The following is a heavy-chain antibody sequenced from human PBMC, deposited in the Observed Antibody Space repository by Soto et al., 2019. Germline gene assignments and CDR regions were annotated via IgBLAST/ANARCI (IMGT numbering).Heavy chain of an antibody. CDR3: AKGSKFTIFSPNDY. Sequence: EMQLLESGGGLVQPGGSLRLSCAASGFTFSTYAMTWVRQAPGKGLEWVSALSGNSGTTYSADFVKGRFTISRDNSRNTLYLQMSSLRAEDTALYYCAKGSKFTIFSPNDYWGQGTLVTVSS. CDR2: LSGNSGTT. V-gene: IGHV3-23*01. J-gene: IGHJ4*02. D-gene: IGHD3-3*01. CDR1: GFTFSTYA.